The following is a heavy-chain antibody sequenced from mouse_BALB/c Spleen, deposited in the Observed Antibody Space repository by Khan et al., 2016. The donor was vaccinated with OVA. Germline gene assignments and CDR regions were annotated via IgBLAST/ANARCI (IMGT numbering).Heavy chain of an antibody. Sequence: EVQLVESGPGLVKPSQTVSLTCTVTGISITSGNYRWSWIRQFPGNKLEWIGNIYYSGTVTYIPSLTSRTTITRDTSKNQFFLEMNSLTAEDTATYYCARDYGSLYWFFDVWGAGTTVTVSS. D-gene: IGHD1-1*01. V-gene: IGHV3-5*02. CDR1: GISITSGNYR. CDR3: ARDYGSLYWFFDV. CDR2: IYYSGTV. J-gene: IGHJ1*01.